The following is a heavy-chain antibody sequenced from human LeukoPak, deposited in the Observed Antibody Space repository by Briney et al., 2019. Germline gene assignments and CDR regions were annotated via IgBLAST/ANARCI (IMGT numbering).Heavy chain of an antibody. J-gene: IGHJ4*02. D-gene: IGHD6-19*01. CDR3: TKRLVRHFDY. Sequence: GGSLRLSCAASGFTFRNYDMNWVRQAPGKGLEWVSTISASDDSTYYAYSVKGRFTISRDKSTNTLYLQMNSLRAEDTAVYYCTKRLVRHFDYWGQGTLVTVSS. CDR2: ISASDDST. CDR1: GFTFRNYD. V-gene: IGHV3-23*01.